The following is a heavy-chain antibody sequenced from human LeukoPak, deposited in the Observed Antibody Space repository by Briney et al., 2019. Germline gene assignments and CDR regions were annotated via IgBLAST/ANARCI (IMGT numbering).Heavy chain of an antibody. Sequence: SVKVSCKASGGTFSSYAISWVRQAPGQGLEWMGGIIPIFGTANYAQKFQGRVTITADESTSTAYMELSSLRSEDTAVYYCARGCSSTSCYASPNWFDPWGQGTLVTVSS. D-gene: IGHD2-2*01. J-gene: IGHJ5*02. CDR3: ARGCSSTSCYASPNWFDP. CDR1: GGTFSSYA. V-gene: IGHV1-69*13. CDR2: IIPIFGTA.